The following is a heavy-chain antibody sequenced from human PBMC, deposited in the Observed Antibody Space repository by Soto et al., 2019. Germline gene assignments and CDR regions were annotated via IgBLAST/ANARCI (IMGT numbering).Heavy chain of an antibody. Sequence: GEAVKRSGKGCGCSFTSYWIGWVRQMPGKGLEWMGIIYPGDSDTRYSPSFQGQVTISADKSISTAYLQWSSLKASDTAMYYCARLKRDGYNYSPLYYWGQRTLVTVSS. J-gene: IGHJ4*02. CDR3: ARLKRDGYNYSPLYY. D-gene: IGHD5-12*01. V-gene: IGHV5-51*01. CDR2: IYPGDSDT. CDR1: GCSFTSYW.